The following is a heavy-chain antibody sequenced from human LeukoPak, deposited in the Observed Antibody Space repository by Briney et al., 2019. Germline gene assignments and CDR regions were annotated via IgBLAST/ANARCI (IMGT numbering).Heavy chain of an antibody. CDR1: GGSISSYY. Sequence: SETLSLTCTVSGGSISSYYWSWIRQPPGKGLEWIGYIYYSGSTNYNPSLKSRVTISVDTSKNQFSLKLSSVTAADTAVYYCARGKTRVYFDYWGQGTLVTVSS. CDR3: ARGKTRVYFDY. CDR2: IYYSGST. D-gene: IGHD1-14*01. J-gene: IGHJ4*02. V-gene: IGHV4-59*12.